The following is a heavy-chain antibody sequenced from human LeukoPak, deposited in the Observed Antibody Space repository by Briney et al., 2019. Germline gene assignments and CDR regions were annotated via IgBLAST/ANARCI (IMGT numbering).Heavy chain of an antibody. V-gene: IGHV3-11*04. J-gene: IGHJ4*02. CDR1: GFSFSDFY. D-gene: IGHD1-26*01. CDR3: VRDNRSYNFDY. CDR2: ISSTGGTI. Sequence: PGGSLRLSCAASGFSFSDFYMTWIRQAPGKGLEWFAYISSTGGTIYYADSVKGRFTVSRDNARNSLYLQMNSLRVEDTAVYYCVRDNRSYNFDYWGQGTLVTVSS.